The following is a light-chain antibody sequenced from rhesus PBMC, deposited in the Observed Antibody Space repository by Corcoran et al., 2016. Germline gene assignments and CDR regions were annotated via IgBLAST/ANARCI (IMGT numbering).Light chain of an antibody. CDR1: QGISSW. Sequence: DIQMTQSPSSLSASVGDKVTITCRASQGISSWLAWYQQKPGKALKLLIYKASSLQSGVPSRFSGSGYGTDFTLTISSLQPEDFATYYCLQCSSSPFTFGPGTKLDIK. CDR2: KAS. CDR3: LQCSSSPFT. V-gene: IGKV1-22*01. J-gene: IGKJ3*01.